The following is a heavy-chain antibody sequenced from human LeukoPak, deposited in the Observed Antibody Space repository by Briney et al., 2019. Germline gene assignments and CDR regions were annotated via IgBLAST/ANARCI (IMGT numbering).Heavy chain of an antibody. CDR3: ASGYSYGYFDY. Sequence: GGSLRLSCAASGFTVSSNYMSWVRQAPGKGLEWVSVIYSGGSTYYADSVKGRFTISRDDSKNTLYLQMNSLRAEDTAVYYCASGYSYGYFDYWGQGTLVTVSS. D-gene: IGHD5-18*01. CDR2: IYSGGST. V-gene: IGHV3-66*02. J-gene: IGHJ4*02. CDR1: GFTVSSNY.